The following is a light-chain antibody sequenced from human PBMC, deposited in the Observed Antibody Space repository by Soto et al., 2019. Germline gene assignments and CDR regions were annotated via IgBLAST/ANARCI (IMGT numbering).Light chain of an antibody. CDR2: KAS. J-gene: IGKJ1*01. CDR1: ESASKW. Sequence: DIQMTQSPSALSASVGDRVTITCRASESASKWVAWYKQKPGRSPTLLIYKASTLQSGVPSRFSGSRSGTEFTLTISSLQPDDFATYYCQHYNSYFMWTFGQGTKVDIK. V-gene: IGKV1-5*03. CDR3: QHYNSYFMWT.